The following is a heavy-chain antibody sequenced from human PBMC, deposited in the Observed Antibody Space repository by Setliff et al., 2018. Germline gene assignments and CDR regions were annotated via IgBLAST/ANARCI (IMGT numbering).Heavy chain of an antibody. CDR1: GFTFSSYW. V-gene: IGHV3-7*01. J-gene: IGHJ4*02. Sequence: GSLRLSCAASGFTFSSYWMSWVRQAPGKGLEWVANIKQDGSEKYYVDSVKGRFTISRDNAKNSLYLQMNRLRAEDTAVYYCARRYNFWSGYLDYWGQGTLVTVSS. D-gene: IGHD3-3*01. CDR2: IKQDGSEK. CDR3: ARRYNFWSGYLDY.